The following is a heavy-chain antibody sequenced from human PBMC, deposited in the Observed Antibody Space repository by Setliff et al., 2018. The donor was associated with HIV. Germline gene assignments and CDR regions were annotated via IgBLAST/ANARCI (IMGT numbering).Heavy chain of an antibody. J-gene: IGHJ3*02. Sequence: ASVKVSCKASGYTFTSYAINWVRQAPGQSLEWMAWINGGNGDTKYSQKFQGRVTVTGDTSAITAYMELSDLRSEDTAVYYCARDSLPYYYGSGTDSFDIWGQGTRVTVSS. V-gene: IGHV1-3*01. CDR2: INGGNGDT. D-gene: IGHD3-10*01. CDR1: GYTFTSYA. CDR3: ARDSLPYYYGSGTDSFDI.